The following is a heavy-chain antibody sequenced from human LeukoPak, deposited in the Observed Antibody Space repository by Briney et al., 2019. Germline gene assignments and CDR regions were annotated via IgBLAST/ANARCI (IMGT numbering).Heavy chain of an antibody. D-gene: IGHD3-10*01. CDR2: MRYDGGKQ. V-gene: IGHV3-30*02. J-gene: IGHJ5*02. CDR1: GFTFTRYG. Sequence: GGSLRLSCAASGFTFTRYGMHWVRQAPGKGLEWVAFMRYDGGKQLYADSVRGRFTISRDIYKNTLYLQMNSLRGDDTAVYYCARAGGTWGQGTLVTVSS. CDR3: ARAGGT.